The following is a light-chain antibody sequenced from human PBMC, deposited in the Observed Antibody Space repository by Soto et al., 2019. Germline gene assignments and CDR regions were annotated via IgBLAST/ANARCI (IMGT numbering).Light chain of an antibody. CDR1: QSVSSY. Sequence: EIVLTPSPATLSFSPVERATLSCRASQSVSSYLAWYQQKPGQAPRLLIYDASNRATGIPARFSGSRSGTDFTLTISRLEPEDFAVYYCQQYGSSSWTCGQGTKVDIK. J-gene: IGKJ1*01. CDR3: QQYGSSSWT. V-gene: IGKV3-11*01. CDR2: DAS.